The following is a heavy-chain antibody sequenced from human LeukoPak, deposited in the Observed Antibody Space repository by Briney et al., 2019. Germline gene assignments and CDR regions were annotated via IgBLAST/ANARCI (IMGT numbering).Heavy chain of an antibody. CDR2: ISYDGSNK. CDR1: GFTFSSYG. Sequence: PGGSLRLSCAASGFTFSSYGMHWVRQAPGKGLEWVAVISYDGSNKYYADSVKGRFTISRDNSKNTLYLQMNSLRAEDTAVYYCAKDHEPSDILTGYYGVDYWGRGTLVTVSS. J-gene: IGHJ4*02. V-gene: IGHV3-30*18. D-gene: IGHD3-9*01. CDR3: AKDHEPSDILTGYYGVDY.